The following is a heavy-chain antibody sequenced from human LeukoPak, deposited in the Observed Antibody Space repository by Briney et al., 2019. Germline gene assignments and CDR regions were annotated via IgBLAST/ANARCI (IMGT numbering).Heavy chain of an antibody. CDR3: ARLAAGTGDIAC. CDR1: GESVSSINGA. Sequence: SQTLSLTCAISGESVSSINGAWNWIRQSPSRGLEWLGRTYYRSKWYNDYAVSVKSRITINPDTSKNQFSLQLNSVTPEDTAVYYCARLAAGTGDIACWGQGTLVTVSS. V-gene: IGHV6-1*01. CDR2: TYYRSKWYN. D-gene: IGHD6-13*01. J-gene: IGHJ4*02.